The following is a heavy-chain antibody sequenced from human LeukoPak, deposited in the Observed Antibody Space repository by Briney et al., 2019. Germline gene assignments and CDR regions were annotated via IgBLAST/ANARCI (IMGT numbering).Heavy chain of an antibody. Sequence: ASVTVSCKASGYTFTSYDINWVRQATGQGHEWMGWMNPNSGNTGYAQKFQGRVTMTRNTSISTAYMELSSLRSEDTAVYYCARGGGGYCSSTSCYSARLYYYYMDVWGKGTTVTISS. J-gene: IGHJ6*03. CDR3: ARGGGGYCSSTSCYSARLYYYYMDV. V-gene: IGHV1-8*02. CDR2: MNPNSGNT. CDR1: GYTFTSYD. D-gene: IGHD2-2*01.